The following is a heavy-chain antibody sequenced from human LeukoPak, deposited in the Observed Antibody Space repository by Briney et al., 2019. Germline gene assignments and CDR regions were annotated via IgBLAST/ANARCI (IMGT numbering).Heavy chain of an antibody. CDR3: ARGRDDILTGNPSPYYYYMDV. CDR2: INHSGST. D-gene: IGHD3-9*01. Sequence: KPSETLSLTCAVYGGSFSGYYWSWIRQPPGKGLEWIGEINHSGSTNYNPSLKSRVTISVDTSKNQFSLKLSSVTAADTAVYYRARGRDDILTGNPSPYYYYMDVWGKGTTVTVSS. CDR1: GGSFSGYY. V-gene: IGHV4-34*01. J-gene: IGHJ6*03.